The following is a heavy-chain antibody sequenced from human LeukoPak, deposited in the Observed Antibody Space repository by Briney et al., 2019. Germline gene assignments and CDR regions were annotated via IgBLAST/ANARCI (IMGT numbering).Heavy chain of an antibody. CDR2: IYTGGTT. CDR1: GFTVTGTH. Sequence: GGSLRLPCAASGFTVTGTHMSWVRQAPGKGLEWVSAIYTGGTTYYSDSVEGRFTISRDGSKNILYLQMDSLRVEDTAVYYCARDQATSGGGLDSWGQGTLVTVSS. V-gene: IGHV3-53*01. CDR3: ARDQATSGGGLDS. J-gene: IGHJ4*02. D-gene: IGHD3-16*01.